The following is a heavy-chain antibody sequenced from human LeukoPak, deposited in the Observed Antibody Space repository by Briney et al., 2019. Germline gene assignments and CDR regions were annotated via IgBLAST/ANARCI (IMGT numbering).Heavy chain of an antibody. V-gene: IGHV4-39*07. D-gene: IGHD5/OR15-5a*01. CDR2: LFYSGNM. CDR3: ARENIVSTRDFDQ. CDR1: GGSINTGDYY. J-gene: IGHJ4*02. Sequence: SETLSLTCTVSGGSINTGDYYWAWIRPPPGKRLEWIGSLFYSGNMYYNPSLEGRVTISVDTSKNQFSLNLRSVTAADKALYYCARENIVSTRDFDQWGQGTLVTVSS.